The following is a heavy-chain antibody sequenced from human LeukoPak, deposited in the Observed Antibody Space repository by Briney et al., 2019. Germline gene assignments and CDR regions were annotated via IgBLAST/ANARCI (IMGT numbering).Heavy chain of an antibody. CDR3: AKDYCRDGNCPFPFLDS. V-gene: IGHV3-23*01. D-gene: IGHD2-15*01. CDR2: ITGTGGK. CDR1: GFTLTNHG. Sequence: GGSLRLSRAVSGFTLTNHGVSWVRQAPGKGLEWVSIITGTGGKYYGDSVKGRFVLSRDNSKNAVYMQISSLRAEDTATYYCAKDYCRDGNCPFPFLDSWGQGTQVTVSS. J-gene: IGHJ4*02.